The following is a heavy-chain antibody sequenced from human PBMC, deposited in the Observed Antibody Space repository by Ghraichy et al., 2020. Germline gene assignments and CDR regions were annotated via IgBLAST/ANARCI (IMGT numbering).Heavy chain of an antibody. CDR2: IYHSGST. J-gene: IGHJ4*02. V-gene: IGHV4-38-2*01. D-gene: IGHD3-3*01. CDR1: GYYISSGYY. CDR3: ARAFGYDFWSGYLDY. Sequence: LETLSLTCVVSGYYISSGYYWGWIRQPPGKGLEWIGSIYHSGSTYYNPSLKSRVTISVDTSKKKFSLKLSSVTAADTAVYYCARAFGYDFWSGYLDYWGQGTLVTVSS.